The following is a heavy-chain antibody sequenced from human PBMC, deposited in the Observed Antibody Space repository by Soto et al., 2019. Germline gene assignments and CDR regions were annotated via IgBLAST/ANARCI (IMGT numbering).Heavy chain of an antibody. CDR2: ISGSGGNT. CDR3: AKEGYSYGVHDY. V-gene: IGHV3-23*01. D-gene: IGHD5-18*01. Sequence: EVQLLESGGGLVQPGGSLRLSCAASGFTFSSNAMTWVRQAPGKGLEWVSAISGSGGNTYYADSVKGRFTISRDNSKNTLFLQMNSLRAEDTAVYYCAKEGYSYGVHDYWGQGTLVTVSS. J-gene: IGHJ4*02. CDR1: GFTFSSNA.